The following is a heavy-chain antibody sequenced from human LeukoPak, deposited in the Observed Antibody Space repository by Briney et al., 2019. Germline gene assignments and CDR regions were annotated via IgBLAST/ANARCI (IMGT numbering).Heavy chain of an antibody. Sequence: GESLQISCKGSGYSFTSYWIGWVSQVPGKGLEWMGIIYPGDSNIKYSPSFQGQVTISADKSIRTAYLQWSSLKASDTAMYYCASGEVAGGPAPLDYWGQGTLVTVSS. V-gene: IGHV5-51*01. D-gene: IGHD6-13*01. CDR1: GYSFTSYW. CDR3: ASGEVAGGPAPLDY. J-gene: IGHJ4*02. CDR2: IYPGDSNI.